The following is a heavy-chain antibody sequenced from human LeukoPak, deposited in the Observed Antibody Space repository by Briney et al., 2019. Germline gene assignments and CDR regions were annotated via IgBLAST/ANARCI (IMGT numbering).Heavy chain of an antibody. CDR2: LNGDGTNI. CDR3: ARDSDSSGHYYMDYFDY. V-gene: IGHV3-74*01. J-gene: IGHJ4*02. CDR1: GFTFSNYW. D-gene: IGHD3-22*01. Sequence: GGSLRLSCVASGFTFSNYWMQWVRQVPGKGLVWVSRLNGDGTNIIYADSVKGRFTISRDNAWNSLYLQMNSLRAEDTAVYYCARDSDSSGHYYMDYFDYWGQGALVTVSS.